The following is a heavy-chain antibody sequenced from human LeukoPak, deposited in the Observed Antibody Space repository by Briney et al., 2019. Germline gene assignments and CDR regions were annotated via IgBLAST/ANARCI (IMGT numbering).Heavy chain of an antibody. CDR2: IDPNSGGT. D-gene: IGHD1-14*01. V-gene: IGHV1-2*02. J-gene: IGHJ4*02. CDR1: GYTFTAYY. CDR3: ARNRDHVNDN. Sequence: ASVKVSCKASGYTFTAYYIHWVRQAPGQGLEWLWWIDPNSGGTTYAQKFQGRVTMTTDTSSSTAYMELSSMGSDDTAVYYCARNRDHVNDNWGQGTLVTVSS.